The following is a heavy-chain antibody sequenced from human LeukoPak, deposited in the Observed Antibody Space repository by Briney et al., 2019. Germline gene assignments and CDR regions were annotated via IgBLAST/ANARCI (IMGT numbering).Heavy chain of an antibody. CDR3: ARYGSGTSYITNYFDY. CDR1: GFTFSSYD. V-gene: IGHV3-33*01. J-gene: IGHJ4*02. CDR2: ISFDGSNK. Sequence: PGGSLRLSCAASGFTFSSYDMHWVRQAPGKGLEWVAVISFDGSNKYCADSVKGRFTISRDNAKNSLYLQMKSLRDEDTAVYYCARYGSGTSYITNYFDYWGQGTLVTVSS. D-gene: IGHD3-10*01.